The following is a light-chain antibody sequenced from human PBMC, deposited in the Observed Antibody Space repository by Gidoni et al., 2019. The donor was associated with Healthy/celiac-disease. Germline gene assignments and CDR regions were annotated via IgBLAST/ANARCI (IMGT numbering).Light chain of an antibody. V-gene: IGKV3-15*01. Sequence: EIVMTQSPATLPLSPGERATLPCRASQRVRSNLAWYQQKPGQAPRLLIYGASTSATGIPARCSGRGSGTEFTLTISSLKSEDFAVYYWQQYNNWPWTFGQGTKVEIK. CDR2: GAS. CDR3: QQYNNWPWT. CDR1: QRVRSN. J-gene: IGKJ1*01.